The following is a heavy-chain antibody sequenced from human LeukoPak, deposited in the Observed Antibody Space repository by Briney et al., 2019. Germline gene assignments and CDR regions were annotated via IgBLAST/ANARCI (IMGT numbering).Heavy chain of an antibody. CDR3: AGHNGFDRGYYYYMDV. Sequence: TSETLSLTCTVSGGFINSYYWSWIRQPAGKGLEWIGRVYTSGITNYNPSLKSRITMSVDTSKNQFSLKLTSVTAADTAVYYCAGHNGFDRGYYYYMDVWGKGTTVTVSS. J-gene: IGHJ6*03. D-gene: IGHD3-9*01. CDR1: GGFINSYY. V-gene: IGHV4-4*07. CDR2: VYTSGIT.